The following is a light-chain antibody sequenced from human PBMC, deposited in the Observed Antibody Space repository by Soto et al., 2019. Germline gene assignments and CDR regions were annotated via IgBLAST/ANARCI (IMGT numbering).Light chain of an antibody. Sequence: IRMTQSPSTLSASLGDRVTITCRASQSISSWLAWYQQKPGKAPKLLIYGASTLKSGVPSRFGGSGSGTDFTLTVSSLQPEDFATYYCQLLFMYPLPFGLGAEVDIK. V-gene: IGKV1-5*01. J-gene: IGKJ3*01. CDR2: GAS. CDR1: QSISSW. CDR3: QLLFMYPLP.